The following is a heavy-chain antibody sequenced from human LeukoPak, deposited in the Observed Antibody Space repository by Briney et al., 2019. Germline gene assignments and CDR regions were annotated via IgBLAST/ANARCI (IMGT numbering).Heavy chain of an antibody. CDR2: IRQDGDEK. CDR3: ARMGLPNCNGNCYSWFGP. Sequence: GGSLRLSCAASGFSFSTYWLTWVRQAPGKGLEWVADIRQDGDEKHYVDSVKGRFTISRDNAQKSLYLQMNSLGVEDTAVYYCARMGLPNCNGNCYSWFGPWGQGTLVTVSS. CDR1: GFSFSTYW. J-gene: IGHJ5*02. V-gene: IGHV3-7*01. D-gene: IGHD2-15*01.